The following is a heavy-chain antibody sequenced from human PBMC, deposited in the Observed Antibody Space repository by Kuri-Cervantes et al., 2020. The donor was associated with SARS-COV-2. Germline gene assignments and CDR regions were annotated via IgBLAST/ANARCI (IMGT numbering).Heavy chain of an antibody. J-gene: IGHJ4*02. CDR2: INPNSGGT. CDR3: ARGEGVRGLMVLFQWRGAGPLDF. D-gene: IGHD3-10*01. V-gene: IGHV1-2*04. CDR1: GYTFTGYY. Sequence: ASVKVSCKASGYTFTGYYMHWVRQAPGQGLEWMGWINPNSGGTNYAQKFQGWVTMTRDTSISTVYMELSRLRSDDTAVYYWARGEGVRGLMVLFQWRGAGPLDFWGQGTLVTVSS.